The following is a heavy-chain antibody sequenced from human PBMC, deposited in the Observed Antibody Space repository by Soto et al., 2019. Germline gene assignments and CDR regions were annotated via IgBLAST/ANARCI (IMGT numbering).Heavy chain of an antibody. CDR1: GFTFSSYW. V-gene: IGHV3-74*01. Sequence: TGGSLRLSCAASGFTFSSYWMHWVRQAPGKGLVWVSRINSDGSSTSYADSVKGRFTISRDNAKNTLYLQMNSLRAEDTAVYYCARGLKYYYDSSGYRLESLNYWGQGTLVTVSS. D-gene: IGHD3-22*01. CDR2: INSDGSST. J-gene: IGHJ4*02. CDR3: ARGLKYYYDSSGYRLESLNY.